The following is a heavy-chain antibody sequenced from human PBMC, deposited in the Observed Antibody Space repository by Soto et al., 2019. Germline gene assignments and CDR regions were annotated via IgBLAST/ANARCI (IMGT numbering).Heavy chain of an antibody. CDR2: IYNSGST. Sequence: PSETLSLTCTVSGGSVSSGHYYWSWIRQPPGKGLEWIAYIYNSGSTNYNPSLKSRVTISGDTSKNQFSLTLTSVTAADTAVYYCARGIIQLGATTRALVYYFDYWGQGTLVTVPQ. D-gene: IGHD1-26*01. CDR3: ARGIIQLGATTRALVYYFDY. V-gene: IGHV4-61*01. J-gene: IGHJ4*02. CDR1: GGSVSSGHYY.